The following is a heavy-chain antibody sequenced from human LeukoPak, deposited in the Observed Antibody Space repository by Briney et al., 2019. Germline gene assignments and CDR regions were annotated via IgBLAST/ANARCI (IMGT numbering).Heavy chain of an antibody. CDR2: IWYDGSNK. D-gene: IGHD3-10*01. CDR1: GFTFSSYG. J-gene: IGHJ4*02. CDR3: ARDALVVRGVITYYFDY. Sequence: PGRSLRFSCAASGFTFSSYGMHWVRQAPGKGLEWVAVIWYDGSNKYYADSVKGRFTISRDNSKNTLYLQMNSLRAEDTAVYYCARDALVVRGVITYYFDYWGQGTLVTVSS. V-gene: IGHV3-33*01.